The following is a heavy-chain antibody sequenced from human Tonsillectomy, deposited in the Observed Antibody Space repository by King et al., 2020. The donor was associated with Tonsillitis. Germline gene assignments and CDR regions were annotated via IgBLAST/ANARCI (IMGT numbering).Heavy chain of an antibody. V-gene: IGHV4-4*07. Sequence: VQLQESGPGLVKPSETLSLTCSVSGGSISSYYWSWIRQPAGKGLEWIGRIYISGSTNYNLSLKSRVTMSLDTSKNQFSLKLSSVTAADTAVYYCAREIWSGGSCYSDYWGQGTLVTVSS. CDR3: AREIWSGGSCYSDY. CDR2: IYISGST. J-gene: IGHJ4*02. CDR1: GGSISSYY. D-gene: IGHD2-15*01.